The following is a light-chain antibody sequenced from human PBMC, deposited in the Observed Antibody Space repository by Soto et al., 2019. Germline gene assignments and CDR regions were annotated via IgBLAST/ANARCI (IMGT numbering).Light chain of an antibody. Sequence: QSVLTQPASVSGSPGQSITISCTGTSSDVGGYNYVSWSQQHPGKAPKLMIYDVSNRPSGVSNRFSGSKSGNTASLTISGLPAEDEADYYCSSYTSSSTRVFGGGTQLTVL. CDR2: DVS. J-gene: IGLJ2*01. V-gene: IGLV2-14*01. CDR3: SSYTSSSTRV. CDR1: SSDVGGYNY.